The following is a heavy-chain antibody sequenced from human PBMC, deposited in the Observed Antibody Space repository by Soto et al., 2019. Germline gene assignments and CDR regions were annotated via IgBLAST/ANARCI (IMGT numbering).Heavy chain of an antibody. J-gene: IGHJ6*02. CDR2: INPNSGGT. Sequence: ASVKVSCKASGYTFTGYYMHWVRQAPGQGLEWMGWINPNSGGTNYAQKFQGWVTMTRDTSISTAYMELSRLRSDDTAVYYCARDLSSGYLASYYYGMDGWGQGTTVTVSS. D-gene: IGHD3-22*01. CDR1: GYTFTGYY. CDR3: ARDLSSGYLASYYYGMDG. V-gene: IGHV1-2*04.